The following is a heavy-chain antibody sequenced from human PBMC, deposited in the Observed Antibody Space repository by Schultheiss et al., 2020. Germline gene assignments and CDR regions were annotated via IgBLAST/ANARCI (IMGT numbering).Heavy chain of an antibody. V-gene: IGHV3-15*07. D-gene: IGHD6-13*01. Sequence: GGSLRLSCAASGFTFSNAWMNWVRQAPGKGLEWVGRIKSKTDGGTTDYAAPVKGRFTISRDNSKNTLYLQMNRLRAEDTAVYYCAKDARSSSWTYYGMDVWGQGTTVTGYS. CDR3: AKDARSSSWTYYGMDV. CDR2: IKSKTDGGTT. CDR1: GFTFSNAW. J-gene: IGHJ6*02.